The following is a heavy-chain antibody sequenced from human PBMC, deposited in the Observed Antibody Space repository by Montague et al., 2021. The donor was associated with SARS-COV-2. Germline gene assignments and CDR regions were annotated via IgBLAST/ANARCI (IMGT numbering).Heavy chain of an antibody. CDR1: GLSLSTSGMR. J-gene: IGHJ4*02. CDR3: ARIRDYDILTGSYSGFDY. D-gene: IGHD3-9*01. Sequence: PALVKPTQTLTLTCTFSGLSLSTSGMRVSWIRQPPGKALEWLALIDWDDDKYYSTSLKTRLTISKDTSKNQVVLTMTNMDPVDTATYYCARIRDYDILTGSYSGFDYWGQGTLVTVSS. V-gene: IGHV2-70*01. CDR2: IDWDDDK.